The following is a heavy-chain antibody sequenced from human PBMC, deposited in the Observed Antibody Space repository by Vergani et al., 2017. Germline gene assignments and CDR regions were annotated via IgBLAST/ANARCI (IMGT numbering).Heavy chain of an antibody. D-gene: IGHD6-6*01. J-gene: IGHJ6*03. V-gene: IGHV3-33*01. CDR2: TWYDGNNK. CDR3: AREGSSIAARQVYYYMDV. CDR1: GFTFNQYG. Sequence: QVQLVESGGGVVQPGRSLRLSCAASGFTFNQYGMHWVRQAPGKGLEWVAVTWYDGNNKQYADSVKGRFTISRDNSKSTMYLQMNSLRDEDTGVYYCAREGSSIAARQVYYYMDVWGKGTTVTVSS.